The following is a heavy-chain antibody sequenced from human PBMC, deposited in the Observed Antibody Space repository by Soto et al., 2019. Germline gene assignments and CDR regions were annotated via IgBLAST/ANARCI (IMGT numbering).Heavy chain of an antibody. CDR3: AKATATGGGAFDI. CDR2: ILVGGST. V-gene: IGHV3-23*01. J-gene: IGHJ3*02. CDR1: GFICTSYD. D-gene: IGHD2-8*02. Sequence: GGSLRLSCAASGFICTSYDMSWVRQAPGKGLEWVSTILVGGSTHYEDSVKGRFTIPRDRSKNTLYLQMNSLTAGDTAMYYCAKATATGGGAFDICGQGTMVTVSS.